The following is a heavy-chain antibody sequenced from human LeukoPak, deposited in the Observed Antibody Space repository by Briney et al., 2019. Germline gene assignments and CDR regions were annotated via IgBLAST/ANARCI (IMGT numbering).Heavy chain of an antibody. J-gene: IGHJ4*02. D-gene: IGHD3-10*01. CDR1: GFIFDDYL. CDR3: ARTQWFGELTTPFDY. CDR2: ISWDGGVT. V-gene: IGHV3-43*01. Sequence: GGSLRLSCAASGFIFDDYLIHWVRQRPGKGLEWVSLISWDGGVTYHADSVKGRFTISRDNAKNSLYLQMNSPRAEDTAVYYCARTQWFGELTTPFDYWGQGTLVTVSS.